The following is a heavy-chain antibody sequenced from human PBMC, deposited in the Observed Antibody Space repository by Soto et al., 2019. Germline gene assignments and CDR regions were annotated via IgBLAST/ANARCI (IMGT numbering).Heavy chain of an antibody. CDR1: GFTFSSYA. V-gene: IGHV3-23*01. D-gene: IGHD3-3*01. CDR2: ISGRGEIT. CDR3: AKDSGVVLREDQDNWFDP. J-gene: IGHJ5*02. Sequence: GGSLRLSCAASGFTFSSYAMNWVRQAPGKGLEWVSSISGRGEITYYADSVKGRFTISRDNSKNTLYFEMNSLRAEDTAIYYCAKDSGVVLREDQDNWFDPWGHGTLVTVSS.